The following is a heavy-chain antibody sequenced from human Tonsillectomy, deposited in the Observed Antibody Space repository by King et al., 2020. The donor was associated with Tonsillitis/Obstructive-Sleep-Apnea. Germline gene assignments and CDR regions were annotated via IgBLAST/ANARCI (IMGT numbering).Heavy chain of an antibody. D-gene: IGHD2-15*01. Sequence: VQLVESGGGVVQPGRSLRLSCADSGFPLSFYGTHWVRQAPGKGLEWVAVISFDGSNKYYTDSVKGRFTISRDNSKNTLYLQMNSLRAEDTAVYYCAKEEGYCSGGSCYSAYFQHWGQGTLVTVSS. CDR3: AKEEGYCSGGSCYSAYFQH. CDR2: ISFDGSNK. CDR1: GFPLSFYG. J-gene: IGHJ1*01. V-gene: IGHV3-30*18.